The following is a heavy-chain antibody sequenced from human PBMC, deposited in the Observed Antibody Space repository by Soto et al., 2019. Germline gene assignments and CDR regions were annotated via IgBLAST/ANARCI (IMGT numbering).Heavy chain of an antibody. Sequence: QLQLQESGSRLVKSSETLSLTCDVSGDTISTGGYTWAWIRQPPGKALEWLGHTYHSGNPYYNPSRKSRVIISVDTTNHQYSLKVRSVTAADTAVYYCAMDTYSEYVGNFDPWGQGIPVTVSS. CDR3: AMDTYSEYVGNFDP. J-gene: IGHJ5*02. CDR1: GDTISTGGYT. CDR2: TYHSGNP. V-gene: IGHV4-30-2*01. D-gene: IGHD4-4*01.